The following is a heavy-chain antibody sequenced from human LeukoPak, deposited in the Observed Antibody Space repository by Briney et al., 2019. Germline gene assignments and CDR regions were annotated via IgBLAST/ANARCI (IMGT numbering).Heavy chain of an antibody. V-gene: IGHV1-46*01. D-gene: IGHD1-1*01. CDR1: GYTFTSYY. J-gene: IGHJ4*02. CDR3: ARDGKNGPGYYFDY. Sequence: GASVKVSCKASGYTFTSYYMHWVRQPPAQGLEWMGIINPSGGSTSYAQKFQGRVTITMDTSTTTVYMELSSLRSEDTAVYYCARDGKNGPGYYFDYWGQGTLVTVSS. CDR2: INPSGGST.